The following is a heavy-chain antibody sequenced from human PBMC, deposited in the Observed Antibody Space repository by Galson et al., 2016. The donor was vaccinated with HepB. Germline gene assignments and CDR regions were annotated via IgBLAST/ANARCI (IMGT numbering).Heavy chain of an antibody. Sequence: PALVKPTQTLTLTCSFSGVSANTSRLDVGWIRQPPGKALEWLALIYWDEDKRYNPSLKNRLTITKDTSKNEVVLTMTNMYPVDTATYYCAHSRVGATGDYYYGMDVWGQGTTVTVSS. V-gene: IGHV2-5*02. CDR1: GVSANTSRLD. CDR2: IYWDEDK. CDR3: AHSRVGATGDYYYGMDV. D-gene: IGHD1-26*01. J-gene: IGHJ6*02.